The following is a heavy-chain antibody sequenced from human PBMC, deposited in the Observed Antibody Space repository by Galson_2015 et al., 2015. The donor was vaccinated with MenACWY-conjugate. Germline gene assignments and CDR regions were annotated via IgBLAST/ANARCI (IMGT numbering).Heavy chain of an antibody. CDR1: GFTFSTYE. CDR2: ISSTGTSK. D-gene: IGHD2-15*01. CDR3: ASRYCGGSFCHARDY. J-gene: IGHJ4*02. V-gene: IGHV3-48*03. Sequence: SLRLSCAASGFTFSTYEMTWFRQAPGKGLEWVSMISSTGTSKLYADSLKGRFTISRDNARNSLYLQLNSLRAEDTAVYYCASRYCGGSFCHARDYWGLGTLVTVSS.